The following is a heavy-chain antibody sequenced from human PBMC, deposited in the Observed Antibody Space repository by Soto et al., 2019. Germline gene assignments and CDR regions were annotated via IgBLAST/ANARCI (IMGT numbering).Heavy chain of an antibody. Sequence: PSETLSRTCTVSGGSISSYYWSWIRQTPGKGLEWIGYIFYFGSTNYNPSLKSRVTLSIDTSKNQLSLKLSSVTAADTAVYYCARHSPDFDWLSQFDYWGQGTLVTVSS. CDR2: IFYFGST. CDR1: GGSISSYY. CDR3: ARHSPDFDWLSQFDY. V-gene: IGHV4-59*08. D-gene: IGHD3-9*01. J-gene: IGHJ4*02.